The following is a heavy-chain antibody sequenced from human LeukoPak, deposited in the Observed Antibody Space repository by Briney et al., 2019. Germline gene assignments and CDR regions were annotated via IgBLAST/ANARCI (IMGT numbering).Heavy chain of an antibody. CDR3: ARGKTVTSGNAFDI. V-gene: IGHV4-39*01. CDR1: GGSIRSRNYY. J-gene: IGHJ3*02. D-gene: IGHD4-17*01. CDR2: IYYSGNT. Sequence: SETLSLTCTVSGGSIRSRNYYWGWIRQPPGKGLEWIGSIYYSGNTYYNPALNSRVTISVDTSKNQFSLKLSSVTAADTAVYYCARGKTVTSGNAFDIWGQGTMVTVSS.